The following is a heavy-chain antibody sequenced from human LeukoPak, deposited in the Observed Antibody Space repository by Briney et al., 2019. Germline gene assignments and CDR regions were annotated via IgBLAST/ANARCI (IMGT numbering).Heavy chain of an antibody. CDR2: ISDDGSIT. V-gene: IGHV3-74*03. D-gene: IGHD5/OR15-5a*01. CDR3: VRRYYEYNVYDRHFDF. CDR1: GFTFSRDW. Sequence: GGSLRLFCAASGFTFSRDWMDWVRHAPGRGLVWVSRISDDGSITTYADSVQGRFTISRDNGKSTVFLQMNSLRVEYTAVYFCVRRYYEYNVYDRHFDFWGQGSLVTVSS. J-gene: IGHJ4*02.